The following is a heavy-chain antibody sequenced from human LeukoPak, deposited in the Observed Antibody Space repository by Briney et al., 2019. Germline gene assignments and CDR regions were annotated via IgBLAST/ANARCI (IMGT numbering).Heavy chain of an antibody. Sequence: SETLSLTCTVSGDFISRYYWSWIRQSPGKGLEWIGYVYDSGSTNYNPSLKSRVTISVDTSKNQFSLKLSSVTAADTAVYYCARTEQQLVAPYYYYGMDVWGQGTTVTVSS. CDR1: GDFISRYY. V-gene: IGHV4-59*01. J-gene: IGHJ6*02. CDR2: VYDSGST. CDR3: ARTEQQLVAPYYYYGMDV. D-gene: IGHD6-13*01.